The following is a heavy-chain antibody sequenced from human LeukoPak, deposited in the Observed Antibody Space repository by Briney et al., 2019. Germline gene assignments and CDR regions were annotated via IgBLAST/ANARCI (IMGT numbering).Heavy chain of an antibody. CDR2: IYYSGST. Sequence: SETLSLTCTVSGGSISSYYWSWIRQPPGKGLKWIEYIYYSGSTSYSPSLRSRVTISVDTSKNQFSLKLSSVTAADTAVYYCARETSQKGAHYMDVWGKGTTVTISS. CDR3: ARETSQKGAHYMDV. CDR1: GGSISSYY. D-gene: IGHD3-16*01. V-gene: IGHV4-59*01. J-gene: IGHJ6*03.